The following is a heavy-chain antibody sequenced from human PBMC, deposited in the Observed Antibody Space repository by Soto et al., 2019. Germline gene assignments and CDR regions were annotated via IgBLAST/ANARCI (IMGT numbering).Heavy chain of an antibody. CDR2: ISYDGSNK. Sequence: PGGSLRLSCAASGFTFSSYAMHWVRQAPGKGLEWVAVISYDGSNKYYADSVKGRFTISRDNSKNTLYLQMNSLRAEDTAVYYCAIHQGVGATPTDYYGMDVWVQGTTVTVSS. V-gene: IGHV3-30-3*01. CDR1: GFTFSSYA. J-gene: IGHJ6*02. CDR3: AIHQGVGATPTDYYGMDV. D-gene: IGHD1-26*01.